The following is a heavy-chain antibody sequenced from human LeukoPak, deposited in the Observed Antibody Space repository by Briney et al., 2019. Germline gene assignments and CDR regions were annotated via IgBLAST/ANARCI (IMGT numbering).Heavy chain of an antibody. D-gene: IGHD3-3*01. CDR2: ISYDGSNK. V-gene: IGHV3-30*03. Sequence: GGSLRLSCAASGFTFSSYGMHWVRQAPGKGLEWVAVISYDGSNKYYADSVKGRFTISRDNAKNSLYLQMNSLRAEDTAVYYWARDFLGYTWFAPWGQGPWSPSPQ. J-gene: IGHJ5*02. CDR1: GFTFSSYG. CDR3: ARDFLGYTWFAP.